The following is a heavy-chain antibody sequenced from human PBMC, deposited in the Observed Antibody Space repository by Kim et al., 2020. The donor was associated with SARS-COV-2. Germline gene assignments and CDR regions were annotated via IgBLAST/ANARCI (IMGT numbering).Heavy chain of an antibody. CDR3: ARGHNYYVSSGYHVFDY. J-gene: IGHJ4*02. D-gene: IGHD3-22*01. Sequence: LKSRVTISADTSKNQLSRTLSSVTAADTAVYYCARGHNYYVSSGYHVFDYWGQGTLVTVSS. V-gene: IGHV4-34*01.